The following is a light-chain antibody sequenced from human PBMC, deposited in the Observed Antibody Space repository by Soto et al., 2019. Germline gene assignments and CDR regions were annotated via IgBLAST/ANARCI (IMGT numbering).Light chain of an antibody. Sequence: DIRMTQSPSSVSASLGDRVTITCRASQYIGTSLAWYQQRPGKAPKLLIYDVSTLESGVPSRFSGSGSGTEFTLTISSLQPDDSATYYCQQCNTFWTFGQGTKVDIK. CDR1: QYIGTS. CDR3: QQCNTFWT. J-gene: IGKJ1*01. V-gene: IGKV1-5*01. CDR2: DVS.